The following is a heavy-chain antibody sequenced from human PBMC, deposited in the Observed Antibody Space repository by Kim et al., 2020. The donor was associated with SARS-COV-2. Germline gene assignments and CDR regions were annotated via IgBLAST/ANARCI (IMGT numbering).Heavy chain of an antibody. CDR2: VVTDNGNT. CDR3: ARTDAVALDY. J-gene: IGHJ4*02. D-gene: IGHD6-19*01. V-gene: IGHV1-3*04. CDR1: GYIFTNHA. Sequence: ASVKVSCKTSGYIFTNHAVHWFRQAPGQRPEWMGWVVTDNGNTQYSQTLQGRVTMSRDTSATTVYMELHSLRSEDTAVYYCARTDAVALDYWGQGTLVTVSS.